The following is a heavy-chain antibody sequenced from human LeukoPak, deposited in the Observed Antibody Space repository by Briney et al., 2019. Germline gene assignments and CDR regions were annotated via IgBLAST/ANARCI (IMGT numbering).Heavy chain of an antibody. V-gene: IGHV3-9*01. CDR2: ISWNSGYM. CDR1: GFTFDDYA. CDR3: AKSSRDGYNFEDWYFDL. D-gene: IGHD5-24*01. J-gene: IGHJ2*01. Sequence: GGSLRLSCVASGFTFDDYAMHWVRQAPGKGLEWVSGISWNSGYMDYADSVKGRFTISRDNANNSLYLQINSLRAEDTALYYCAKSSRDGYNFEDWYFDLWGRGTLVTVSS.